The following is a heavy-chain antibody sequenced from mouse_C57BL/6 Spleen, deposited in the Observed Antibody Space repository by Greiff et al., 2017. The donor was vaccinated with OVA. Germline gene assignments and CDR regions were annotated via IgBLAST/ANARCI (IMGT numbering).Heavy chain of an antibody. CDR1: GYTFTSYG. V-gene: IGHV1-58*01. CDR2: IYIGNGYT. Sequence: VQLKESGAELVRPGSSVKMSCKTSGYTFTSYGINWVKQRPGQGLEWIGYIYIGNGYTEYNEKFKGKATLTSDTSSSTAYMQLSSLTSEDSAIYFCARSTTAYFETFDYWGQGTTLTVSS. D-gene: IGHD1-2*01. J-gene: IGHJ2*01. CDR3: ARSTTAYFETFDY.